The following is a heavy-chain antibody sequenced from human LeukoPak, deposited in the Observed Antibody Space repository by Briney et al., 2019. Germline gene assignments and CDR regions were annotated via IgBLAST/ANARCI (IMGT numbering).Heavy chain of an antibody. CDR1: GFTFSNYA. CDR3: AKDRSGWKSWFDP. J-gene: IGHJ5*02. Sequence: GGSLRLSCAASGFTFSNYAMSWVRQAPGKGLEWVSIISGSGGSTYYADSVKGRFTISRDNSKNTLYLQMNSLRVEDTAVYYCAKDRSGWKSWFDPWSQGTLATVSS. D-gene: IGHD6-19*01. V-gene: IGHV3-23*01. CDR2: ISGSGGST.